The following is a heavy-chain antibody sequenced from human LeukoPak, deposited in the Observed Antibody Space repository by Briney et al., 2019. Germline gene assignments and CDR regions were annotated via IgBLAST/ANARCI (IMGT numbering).Heavy chain of an antibody. V-gene: IGHV4-4*02. CDR2: VYHSGST. J-gene: IGHJ4*02. Sequence: PSGTLSLTCAVSGGSISSSNWWSWVRQPPGKGLEWIGEVYHSGSTNYNPSLKSRVTISVDKSKNQFSLKLSSVTAADTAVYYCARGREEYTSGWFRFDYWGQGTLVTVSS. CDR3: ARGREEYTSGWFRFDY. CDR1: GGSISSSNW. D-gene: IGHD6-19*01.